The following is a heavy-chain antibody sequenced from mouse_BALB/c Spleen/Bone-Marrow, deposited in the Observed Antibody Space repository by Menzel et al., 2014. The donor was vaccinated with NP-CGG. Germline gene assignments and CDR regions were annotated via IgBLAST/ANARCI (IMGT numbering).Heavy chain of an antibody. D-gene: IGHD1-1*01. CDR2: IIPNSGYS. J-gene: IGHJ4*01. CDR3: TIRYYAMDY. CDR1: GYTFTRYT. V-gene: IGHV1-4*01. Sequence: AQLQQSGAELARPGASVKMSCQASGYTFTRYTMHWEKKRPGQGLEWIGYIIPNSGYSNYNQKFKDKATLTADKSSSTAYMQLSSLTSEDSAVYYCTIRYYAMDYWGQGTSVTVSS.